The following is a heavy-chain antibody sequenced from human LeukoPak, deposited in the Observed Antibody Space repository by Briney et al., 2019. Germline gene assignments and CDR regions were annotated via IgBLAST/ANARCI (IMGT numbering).Heavy chain of an antibody. CDR1: GYPFTSYY. CDR3: ARATLSTLGDDY. D-gene: IGHD4-11*01. Sequence: ASVKVSCKASGYPFTSYYMHWVRQAPGQGLEWMGIISPSDGSTNYAQKFQGRVTMTRDTSTSTVYMELSSLRSEDTAVYYCARATLSTLGDDYWGQGTLATVSS. J-gene: IGHJ4*02. CDR2: ISPSDGST. V-gene: IGHV1-46*01.